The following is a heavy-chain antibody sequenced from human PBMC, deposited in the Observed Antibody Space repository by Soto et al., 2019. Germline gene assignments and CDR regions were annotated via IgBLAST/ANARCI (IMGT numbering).Heavy chain of an antibody. V-gene: IGHV1-18*01. CDR3: ARVLPPLDP. J-gene: IGHJ5*02. Sequence: QVQLVQSGAEVKKPGASVKVSCKASGYTFTSYGISWVRQAPGQGLEWMGWINAYNGNTNYAQKLQGRVTMTTDTSTSTAYMDLSSLRSAPAAGYYCARVLPPLDPWGQGTLVTVSS. CDR2: INAYNGNT. CDR1: GYTFTSYG.